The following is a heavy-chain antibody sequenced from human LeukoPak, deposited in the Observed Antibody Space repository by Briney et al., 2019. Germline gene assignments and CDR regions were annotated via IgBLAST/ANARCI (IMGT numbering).Heavy chain of an antibody. Sequence: GGSLRLSCAASGFTFSSYDMHWVRQATGKGLEWVSAIGTAGDTYYPGSVKGRFTISRENAKNSLYLQMNSLRAGDTAVYYCARANTAMVRDGMDVWGQGTLVTVSS. CDR2: IGTAGDT. CDR3: ARANTAMVRDGMDV. J-gene: IGHJ6*02. V-gene: IGHV3-13*01. CDR1: GFTFSSYD. D-gene: IGHD5-18*01.